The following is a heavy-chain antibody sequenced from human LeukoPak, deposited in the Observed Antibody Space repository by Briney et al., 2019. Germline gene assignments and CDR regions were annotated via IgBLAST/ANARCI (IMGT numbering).Heavy chain of an antibody. Sequence: AASVKVSCKASGYTFTSYYMHWVRQAPGQGLEWMGIINPSGGSTSYAQKFQGRVTMTRDTSTSTVYMELSSLRSEDTAVYYCAREGGTAMIASSYYYYGMDVWGQGTTVTVSS. CDR1: GYTFTSYY. V-gene: IGHV1-46*01. J-gene: IGHJ6*02. CDR2: INPSGGST. D-gene: IGHD5-18*01. CDR3: AREGGTAMIASSYYYYGMDV.